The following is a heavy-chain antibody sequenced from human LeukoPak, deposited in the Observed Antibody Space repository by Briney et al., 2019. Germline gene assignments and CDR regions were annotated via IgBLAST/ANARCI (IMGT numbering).Heavy chain of an antibody. V-gene: IGHV3-23*01. D-gene: IGHD4-17*01. CDR2: ISGSGVST. J-gene: IGHJ4*02. CDR1: GFTFSNFA. Sequence: GGSLRLSCATSGFTFSNFAMSWVRQAPGKGLEWVSVISGSGVSTYYADSVKGRFTISRDDSKNTVFLQVNSLRAEDSAVYYCAKDDTHGPKSGDYDGWGQGTLVTVSS. CDR3: AKDDTHGPKSGDYDG.